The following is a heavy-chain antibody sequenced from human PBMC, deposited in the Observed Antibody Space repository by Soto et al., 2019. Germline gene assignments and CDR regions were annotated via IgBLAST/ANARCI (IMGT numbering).Heavy chain of an antibody. V-gene: IGHV5-51*01. CDR1: GYSFTSYW. CDR3: ARVRTIVRSMDV. CDR2: IYPEDSDT. Sequence: GESLKISCKGSGYSFTSYWIGWVRQMPGKGLEWMGFIYPEDSDTRYSPSFEGQVTISADKSIATAYLQWTSLTASDTAMYYCARVRTIVRSMDVWAQGTTVTVSS. J-gene: IGHJ6*02. D-gene: IGHD2-8*01.